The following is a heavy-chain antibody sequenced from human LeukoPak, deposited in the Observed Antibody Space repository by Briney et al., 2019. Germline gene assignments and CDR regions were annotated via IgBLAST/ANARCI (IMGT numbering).Heavy chain of an antibody. J-gene: IGHJ1*01. CDR3: ARDQMGGSYYGYFQH. D-gene: IGHD1-26*01. Sequence: ASVKVSCKASGYTFTTYGISWVRQAPGKRREWMGWISAYNGNTKYAQKLQGRVTMTTDTSTSTAYMELKSLRSDDTAVYYCARDQMGGSYYGYFQHWGQGTLVTVSS. CDR1: GYTFTTYG. V-gene: IGHV1-18*01. CDR2: ISAYNGNT.